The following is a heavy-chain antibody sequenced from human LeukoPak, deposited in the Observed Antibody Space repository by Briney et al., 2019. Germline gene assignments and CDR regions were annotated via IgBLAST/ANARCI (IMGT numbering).Heavy chain of an antibody. CDR3: TTDRGIGVRPVFDS. V-gene: IGHV3-15*01. CDR1: GTTSNNPW. Sequence: GGSLSPSCPTSGTTSNNPWLSWVRQLRGRGLGWVGRLKSKADGGTIDYAAPVKGRFTILRDDSRVMLYLQLNSLKIEDTAVYYCTTDRGIGVRPVFDSWGQGTLVTVSS. D-gene: IGHD6-6*01. CDR2: LKSKADGGTI. J-gene: IGHJ4*02.